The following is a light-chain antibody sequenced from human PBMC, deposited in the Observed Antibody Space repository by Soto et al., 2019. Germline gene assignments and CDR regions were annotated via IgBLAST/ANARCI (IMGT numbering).Light chain of an antibody. J-gene: IGLJ1*01. V-gene: IGLV2-14*03. Sequence: QSVLTQPASVSGSPGQSITISCTGITSDVGADTYVSWYQQRPDKAPKLMIYEVSNRPSGVSNRFSGSKSGNTASLTISGLQADDEADYYCSSYTTTSAPFVFGTGTKVTVL. CDR1: TSDVGADTY. CDR2: EVS. CDR3: SSYTTTSAPFV.